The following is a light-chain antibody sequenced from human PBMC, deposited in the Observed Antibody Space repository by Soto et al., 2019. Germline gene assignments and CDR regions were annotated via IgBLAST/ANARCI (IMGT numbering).Light chain of an antibody. V-gene: IGLV1-40*01. CDR1: SSTIGAGFD. Sequence: QSVLTQPPSVSGAPGQRVTISCTGSSSTIGAGFDVHWYQQLPGTAPKLLIYGDTNRPSGVPDRFSGSKSGTSASLANTGLQAEDEADYYCQSYDTALSVYVVFGGGTQLTVL. CDR3: QSYDTALSVYVV. J-gene: IGLJ2*01. CDR2: GDT.